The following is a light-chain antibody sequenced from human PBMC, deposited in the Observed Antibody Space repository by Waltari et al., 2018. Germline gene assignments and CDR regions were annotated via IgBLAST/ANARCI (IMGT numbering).Light chain of an antibody. CDR1: QSIGKDN. CDR2: GTS. J-gene: IGKJ1*01. CDR3: QQSATTPWT. V-gene: IGKV3-20*01. Sequence: EIVLTQFPGTLSLSPGERATLSCRAIQSIGKDNLAWYQQKPGQAPRLLIRGTSSRDTGISDRLRGSGSGTDFTLIISSLEPEDFAVYYCQQSATTPWTFGQGTRVEI.